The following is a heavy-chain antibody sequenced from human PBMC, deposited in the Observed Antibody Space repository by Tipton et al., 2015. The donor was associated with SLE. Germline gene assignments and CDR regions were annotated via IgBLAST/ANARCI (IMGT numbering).Heavy chain of an antibody. D-gene: IGHD1-1*01. CDR3: ARQSVQGAYLDF. Sequence: QLVQSGAEVRKPGESLKISCKGSGYSFTDYWIGWVRQMPGKGLEWMGIIYPGDSDIRYSQSFQGQVTFSADKSINTAYLQWSSLKASDTAMYYCARQSVQGAYLDFWGQGTLLTVSS. V-gene: IGHV5-51*01. J-gene: IGHJ4*02. CDR1: GYSFTDYW. CDR2: IYPGDSDI.